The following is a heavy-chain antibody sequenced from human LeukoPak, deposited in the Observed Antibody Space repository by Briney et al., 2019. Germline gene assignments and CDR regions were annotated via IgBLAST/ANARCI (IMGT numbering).Heavy chain of an antibody. V-gene: IGHV3-33*01. CDR3: ARRYFDY. J-gene: IGHJ4*02. Sequence: GGSLRLSCTASGFNFGSDAMHWVRQAPGKGLEWVAFIWYDGSNDHYADSVKGRFTISRDNSKNTVCLQMNSLRAEDTAVYYCARRYFDYWGQGTLVTVSS. CDR2: IWYDGSND. CDR1: GFNFGSDA.